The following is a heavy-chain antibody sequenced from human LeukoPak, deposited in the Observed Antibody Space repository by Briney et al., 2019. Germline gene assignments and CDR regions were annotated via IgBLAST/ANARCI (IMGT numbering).Heavy chain of an antibody. D-gene: IGHD3-22*01. J-gene: IGHJ4*02. CDR3: ASENSSGYYDY. CDR1: GGTFSSYA. V-gene: IGHV1-69*01. CDR2: IIPIFGTA. Sequence: ASVKVSCKASGGTFSSYAISWVRQAPGQGLEWMGGIIPIFGTANYAQKFQGRVTITADESTSTAYMELSSLRSEDTAVYYCASENSSGYYDYWGQGTLVTVSS.